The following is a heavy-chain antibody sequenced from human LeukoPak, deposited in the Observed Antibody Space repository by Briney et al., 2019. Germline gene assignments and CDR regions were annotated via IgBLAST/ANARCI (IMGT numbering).Heavy chain of an antibody. D-gene: IGHD1-1*01. Sequence: SETLSLTCTVSGGSISSYYWSWIRQPPGKGLEWIGYIYYSGSTNYNPSLKSRVTISIDTSKNQFSLKLRSVTAADTAVYYCARDRDNWNDAWFDPWGQGTLVTVSS. J-gene: IGHJ5*02. CDR1: GGSISSYY. CDR2: IYYSGST. V-gene: IGHV4-59*12. CDR3: ARDRDNWNDAWFDP.